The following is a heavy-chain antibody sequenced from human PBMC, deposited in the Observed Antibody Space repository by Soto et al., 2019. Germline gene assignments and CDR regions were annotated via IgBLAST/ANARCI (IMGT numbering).Heavy chain of an antibody. D-gene: IGHD3-16*01. CDR3: GKFVTVLNVAYFDY. CDR2: ISGSGDII. J-gene: IGHJ4*01. V-gene: IGHV3-23*01. CDR1: GFSCSSYA. Sequence: EVQLLESGGDLVQPGRSLRLSCAASGFSCSSYAMSWVRQAPGKGLELVSTISGSGDIIYYADSVKGRFTISRDNSKNTLYLQKTGQRSEYTAVYYCGKFVTVLNVAYFDYWGYGALVIVSS.